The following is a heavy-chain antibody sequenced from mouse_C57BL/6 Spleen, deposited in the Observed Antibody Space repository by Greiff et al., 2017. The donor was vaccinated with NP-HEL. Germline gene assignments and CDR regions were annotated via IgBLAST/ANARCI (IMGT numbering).Heavy chain of an antibody. Sequence: QVQLKQPGAELVRPGSSVKLSCKASGYTFTSYWMHWVKQRPIQGLEWIGNIDPSDSETHYNQKFKDKATLTVDKSSSTAYMQLSSLTSEDSAVYYCARSIHYYGSSSYYFDYWGQGTTLTVSS. D-gene: IGHD1-1*01. CDR2: IDPSDSET. J-gene: IGHJ2*01. CDR1: GYTFTSYW. V-gene: IGHV1-52*01. CDR3: ARSIHYYGSSSYYFDY.